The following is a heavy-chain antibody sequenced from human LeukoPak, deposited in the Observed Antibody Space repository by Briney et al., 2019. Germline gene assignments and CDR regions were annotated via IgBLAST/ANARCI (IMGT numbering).Heavy chain of an antibody. CDR2: ISGSGGST. CDR1: GFTLSSYA. D-gene: IGHD6-13*01. Sequence: GGSLRLSCAASGFTLSSYAMSWVRQAPGKGGEWVSAISGSGGSTYYADSVKGRFTLSRDNSKNTLYLQMNSLRAEDTAVYYCAKAGIAAAGTYFDYWGQGTLVTVSS. J-gene: IGHJ4*02. CDR3: AKAGIAAAGTYFDY. V-gene: IGHV3-23*01.